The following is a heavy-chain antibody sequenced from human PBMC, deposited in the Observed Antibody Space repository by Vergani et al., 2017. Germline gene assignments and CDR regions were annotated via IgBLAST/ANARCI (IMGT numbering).Heavy chain of an antibody. J-gene: IGHJ6*02. CDR1: GGSFSGYY. V-gene: IGHV4-34*01. CDR3: ARGPNYDILTGYYKDYYYGMDV. CDR2: INHSGST. Sequence: QVQLQQWGAGLLKPSETLSLTCAVYGGSFSGYYWSWIRQPPGKGLEWIGEINHSGSTNYNPSLKSGVTISVDTSENQFSLKLSSMTAADTSVYYCARGPNYDILTGYYKDYYYGMDVGGQGTTVTVSS. D-gene: IGHD3-9*01.